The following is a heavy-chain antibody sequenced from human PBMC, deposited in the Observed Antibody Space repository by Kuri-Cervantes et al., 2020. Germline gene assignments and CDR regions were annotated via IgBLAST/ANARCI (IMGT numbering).Heavy chain of an antibody. D-gene: IGHD3-3*01. CDR3: AKGSRITTHYYYYGMDV. CDR1: GFTFSSYG. CDR2: IWYDGSNK. Sequence: GGSLRLSCAASGFTFSSYGMHWVRQAPGKGLEWVAVIWYDGSNKYYADSVKGRFTISRDNSKNTLYLQMNSLRAEDTAVYYCAKGSRITTHYYYYGMDVWGQGTTVTVSS. V-gene: IGHV3-33*06. J-gene: IGHJ6*02.